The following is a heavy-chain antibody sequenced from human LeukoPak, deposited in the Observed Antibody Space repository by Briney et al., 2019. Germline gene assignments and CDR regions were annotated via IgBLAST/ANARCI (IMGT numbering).Heavy chain of an antibody. J-gene: IGHJ4*02. D-gene: IGHD6-19*01. V-gene: IGHV3-23*01. CDR2: ISNSGGTT. CDR3: AKAGIAVPATPEY. CDR1: GFTFSSYA. Sequence: LTGGSLRLSCAASGFTFSSYAMNWVRQAPGKGLEWVSVISNSGGTTYYSDSVKGRFIISRDNSKNTLYLQMNSLRAEDTAVYYCAKAGIAVPATPEYCRQGTQVTVSS.